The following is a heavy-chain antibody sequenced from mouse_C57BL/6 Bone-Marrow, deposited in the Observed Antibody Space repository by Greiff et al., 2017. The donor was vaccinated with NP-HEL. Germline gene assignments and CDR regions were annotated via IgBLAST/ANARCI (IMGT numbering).Heavy chain of an antibody. D-gene: IGHD2-4*01. Sequence: QVQLQQSGAELVKPGASVKISCKASGYAFSSYWMNWVKQRPGKGLEWIGQIYPGDGDTNYNGKFKGKATLTADKSSSTAYMQLSSLTSEDSAVYFCARGGYYEYSDYWGQGTTLTVSS. J-gene: IGHJ2*01. CDR1: GYAFSSYW. V-gene: IGHV1-80*01. CDR3: ARGGYYEYSDY. CDR2: IYPGDGDT.